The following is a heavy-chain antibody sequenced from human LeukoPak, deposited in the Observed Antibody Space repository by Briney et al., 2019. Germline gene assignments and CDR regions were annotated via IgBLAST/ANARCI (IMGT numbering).Heavy chain of an antibody. V-gene: IGHV3-48*03. CDR1: GFTFSSYD. J-gene: IGHJ4*02. D-gene: IGHD1-26*01. CDR2: IINSGSTI. Sequence: GGSLRLSCAASGFTFSSYDLNWVRQAPGKGLEWVSYIINSGSTIYYADSVMRGFTTSRANTNKSPSLRKSSLREATTPVYYCARVCGSPHCGDYWGQGTLVTVSS. CDR3: ARVCGSPHCGDY.